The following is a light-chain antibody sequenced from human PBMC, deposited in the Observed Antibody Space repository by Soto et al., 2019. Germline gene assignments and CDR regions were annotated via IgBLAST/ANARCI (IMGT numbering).Light chain of an antibody. V-gene: IGLV2-11*01. J-gene: IGLJ1*01. CDR1: SSDVGGCNY. CDR2: DVS. CDR3: CSYAGSFRV. Sequence: ALTQPRSVSGSPGQSVTISCTGTSSDVGGCNYVSWYQQHPGKAPKLMIYDVSKRPSGVPDRFSGSKSGNTASLTISGLQAEDEADYYCCSYAGSFRVFGTGTKVTVL.